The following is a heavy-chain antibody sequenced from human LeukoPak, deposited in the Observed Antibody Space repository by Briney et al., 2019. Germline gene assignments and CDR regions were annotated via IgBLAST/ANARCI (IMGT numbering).Heavy chain of an antibody. CDR3: AKDTDLVAAFDY. J-gene: IGHJ4*02. Sequence: GGSLRLSCAASGPTFSTYAMSWVRQAPGKGLEWVSAISGSGGSTYYADSVKGRFTISRDNSKNTLYLQMNSLRAEDTAVYYCAKDTDLVAAFDYWGQGTLVTVSS. CDR1: GPTFSTYA. CDR2: ISGSGGST. D-gene: IGHD5-12*01. V-gene: IGHV3-23*01.